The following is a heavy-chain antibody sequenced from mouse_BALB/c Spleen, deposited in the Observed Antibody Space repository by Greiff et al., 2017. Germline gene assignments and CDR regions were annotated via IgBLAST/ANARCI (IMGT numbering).Heavy chain of an antibody. CDR2: SRNKANDYTT. CDR1: GFTFSDFY. Sequence: EVKLVESGGGLVQPGGSLRLSCATSGFTFSDFYMEWVRQPPGKRLEWIAASRNKANDYTTEYSASVKGRFIVSRDTSQSILYLQMNALRAEDTAIYYCARDADYGNYDWYFDVWGAGTTVTVSS. V-gene: IGHV7-1*02. D-gene: IGHD2-1*01. J-gene: IGHJ1*01. CDR3: ARDADYGNYDWYFDV.